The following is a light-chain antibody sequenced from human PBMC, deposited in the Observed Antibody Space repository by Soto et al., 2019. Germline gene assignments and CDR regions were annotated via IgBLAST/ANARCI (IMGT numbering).Light chain of an antibody. CDR2: RNN. CDR3: ATWDDSLNGFYV. V-gene: IGLV1-47*01. Sequence: QLVLTQPPSASGTPGQGVTISCSGSTSNIGSNYVYWYQQLPGTAPKLLIYRNNQRPSGVPDRFYGSKSGTSASLAISGRRSDDEAYYFCATWDDSLNGFYVFGTGTKVTVL. CDR1: TSNIGSNY. J-gene: IGLJ1*01.